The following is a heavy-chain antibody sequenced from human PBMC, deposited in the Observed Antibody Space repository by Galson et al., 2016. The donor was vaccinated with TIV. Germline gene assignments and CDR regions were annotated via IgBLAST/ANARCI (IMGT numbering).Heavy chain of an antibody. Sequence: TLSLTCTVSGASIRGGNYYWSWIRQSAGKGLEWIGRFYSSGNSDYKPSLRRRVTISGDKSKNQVSLTLPSVTAADTAVYYCARASFGSGTYDNYFDFWGPGILVTVSS. D-gene: IGHD3-10*01. CDR3: ARASFGSGTYDNYFDF. CDR2: FYSSGNS. CDR1: GASIRGGNYY. J-gene: IGHJ4*02. V-gene: IGHV4-61*02.